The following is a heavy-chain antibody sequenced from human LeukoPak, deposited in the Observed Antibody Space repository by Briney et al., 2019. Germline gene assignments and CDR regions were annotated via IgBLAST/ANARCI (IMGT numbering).Heavy chain of an antibody. CDR1: GYTFTGYY. Sequence: GASVKVSCKASGYTFTGYYMHWVRQVPGQGLEWMGWINPNSGGTNYAQKFQGRVTMIRDTSISTAYMELSRLRSDDTAVYYCARDSDYYDSSGYYYFDYWGQGTLVTVSS. CDR2: INPNSGGT. J-gene: IGHJ4*02. V-gene: IGHV1-2*02. CDR3: ARDSDYYDSSGYYYFDY. D-gene: IGHD3-22*01.